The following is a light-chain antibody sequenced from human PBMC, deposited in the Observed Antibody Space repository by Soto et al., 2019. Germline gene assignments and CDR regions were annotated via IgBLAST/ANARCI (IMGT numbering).Light chain of an antibody. CDR2: KAS. J-gene: IGKJ1*01. V-gene: IGKV1-5*03. CDR3: QQFNNYPWT. Sequence: DIQMTQSPSTLSASVGDRVTMTCRARQSISSWLAWYQLKPGKAPKLLIYKASSLESGVPSRFSGSGSGTEFTLTISSLQPDDFATYYCQQFNNYPWTFGQGTRVEIK. CDR1: QSISSW.